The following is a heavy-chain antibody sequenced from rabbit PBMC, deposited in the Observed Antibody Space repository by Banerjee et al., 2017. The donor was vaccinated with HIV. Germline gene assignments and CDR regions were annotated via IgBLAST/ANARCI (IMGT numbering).Heavy chain of an antibody. CDR2: INSNTGNT. D-gene: IGHD4-1*01. CDR1: GFSFNNNYV. J-gene: IGHJ4*01. V-gene: IGHV1S47*01. CDR3: ARDLAGVIGWNFNL. Sequence: QEQLVESGGDLVKPEGSLTLTCTASGFSFNNNYVMCWVRQAPGKGLEWIACINSNTGNTVYASWANGRFTITRSTSLNTVTLKMTSLTAADTATYFCARDLAGVIGWNFNLWGQGTLVTVS.